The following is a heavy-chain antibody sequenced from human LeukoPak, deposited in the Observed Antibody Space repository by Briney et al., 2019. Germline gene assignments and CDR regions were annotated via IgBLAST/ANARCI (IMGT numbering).Heavy chain of an antibody. D-gene: IGHD6-6*01. Sequence: GGSLRLSCAASGFSFSTYYMAWIRQAPGKGLEWVAFISSSTTYTYYADSVKGRFTVSRDNAKNSLSLQMSSLGVEDTGVYYCTSNMAANYHYFYGIDVWGQGTTVTVSS. CDR1: GFSFSTYY. CDR2: ISSSTTYT. V-gene: IGHV3-11*03. J-gene: IGHJ6*02. CDR3: TSNMAANYHYFYGIDV.